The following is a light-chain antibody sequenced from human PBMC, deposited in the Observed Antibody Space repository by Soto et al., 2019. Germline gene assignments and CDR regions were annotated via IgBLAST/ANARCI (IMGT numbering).Light chain of an antibody. CDR3: HQYNTYSWT. V-gene: IGKV1-5*03. CDR1: QSIRSW. J-gene: IGKJ1*01. CDR2: GAS. Sequence: DIQMTQSPSTLSASVGDRVTITCRASQSIRSWLAWYQQKPGKAPKLLIYGASDLEGGVPSRFSGSESGTEFTLTISSMQTDHFATYYCHQYNTYSWTFGQGTKVDIK.